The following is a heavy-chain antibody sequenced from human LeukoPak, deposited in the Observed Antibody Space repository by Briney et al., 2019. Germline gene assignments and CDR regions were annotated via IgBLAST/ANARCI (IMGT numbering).Heavy chain of an antibody. Sequence: SVKVSCKVSGYTLTELSMHWVRQAPGKGLEWMGGFDPEDGETIYAQKFQGRVTMTEDTSTDTAYMELSSLRSEDTAVYYCATGAGPPIAAADHYYYYYGMDVWGKGTTVTVSS. CDR3: ATGAGPPIAAADHYYYYYGMDV. D-gene: IGHD6-13*01. CDR2: FDPEDGET. J-gene: IGHJ6*04. CDR1: GYTLTELS. V-gene: IGHV1-24*01.